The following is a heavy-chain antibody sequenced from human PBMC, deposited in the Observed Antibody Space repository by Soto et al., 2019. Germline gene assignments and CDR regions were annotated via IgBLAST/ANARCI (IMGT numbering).Heavy chain of an antibody. D-gene: IGHD6-13*01. CDR3: AKYRRTEAEGFTLDY. CDR2: IYYTGSP. J-gene: IGHJ4*02. CDR1: GDSINNYY. V-gene: IGHV4-59*01. Sequence: SASLSLACTGAGDSINNYYWSGIRHPPGKRLEWIGYIYYTGSPTYNPSLESRVTMSVDTSKNQFSLKLNSVNAADTAVYYCAKYRRTEAEGFTLDYWGRGTLVTVSS.